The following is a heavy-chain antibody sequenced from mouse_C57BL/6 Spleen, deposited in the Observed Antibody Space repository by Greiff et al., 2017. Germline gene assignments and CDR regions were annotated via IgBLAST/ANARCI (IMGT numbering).Heavy chain of an antibody. Sequence: QVQLQQSGPELVKPGASVKISCKASGYAFSSSWMNWVKQRPGKGLEWIGRIYPGDGDTNYNGKFKGKATLTADKSSSTAYMQLSSLTSEDSAVYFCASLLWDPYAMDYWGQGTSVTVSS. V-gene: IGHV1-82*01. CDR2: IYPGDGDT. D-gene: IGHD4-1*01. J-gene: IGHJ4*01. CDR3: ASLLWDPYAMDY. CDR1: GYAFSSSW.